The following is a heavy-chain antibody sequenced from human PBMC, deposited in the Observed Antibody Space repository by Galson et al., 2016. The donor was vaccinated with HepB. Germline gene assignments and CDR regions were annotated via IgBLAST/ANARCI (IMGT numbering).Heavy chain of an antibody. D-gene: IGHD3-16*02. CDR3: ARCPPVILAPGVLGWLDP. J-gene: IGHJ5*02. CDR1: GFTFTSSA. CDR2: IVVGSGNT. Sequence: SVKVSCKASGFTFTSSAVQWVRQARGQRLEWIGWIVVGSGNTNYAQKFQERVTITRDMSTSTAYMELSSLRSEDTAVYYCARCPPVILAPGVLGWLDPWGQGTLVTVSS. V-gene: IGHV1-58*01.